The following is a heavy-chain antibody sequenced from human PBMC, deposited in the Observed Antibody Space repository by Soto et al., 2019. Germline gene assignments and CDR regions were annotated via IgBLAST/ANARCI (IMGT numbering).Heavy chain of an antibody. Sequence: GGSLRLSCAASGFTFNHYAMSWVRQAPGKGLEWVSIIIANGGTFYADSVKGRFTISRDNSKNTVYLQMSSLRVEDTAIYYCAKDYAVAADPSSVILFDYWGQGALVTVSS. D-gene: IGHD2-15*01. CDR2: IIANGGT. J-gene: IGHJ4*02. CDR3: AKDYAVAADPSSVILFDY. CDR1: GFTFNHYA. V-gene: IGHV3-23*01.